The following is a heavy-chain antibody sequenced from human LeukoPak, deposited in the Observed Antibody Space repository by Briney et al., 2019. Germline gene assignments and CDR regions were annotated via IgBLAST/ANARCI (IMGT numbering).Heavy chain of an antibody. V-gene: IGHV3-23*01. J-gene: IGHJ6*02. CDR3: AKGPYPAWDYYGMDV. D-gene: IGHD2-21*01. CDR2: ISGSGGST. Sequence: GGSLRLSCAASGFTFSSYAMSWVRQAPGKGLEWVSAISGSGGSTYYADSVKGRFTISRDNSKNTLYLQMNSLRAEDTAVYYCAKGPYPAWDYYGMDVWGQGTTVTVSS. CDR1: GFTFSSYA.